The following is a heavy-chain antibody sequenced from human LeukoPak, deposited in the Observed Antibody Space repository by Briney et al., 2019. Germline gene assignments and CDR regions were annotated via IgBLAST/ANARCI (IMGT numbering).Heavy chain of an antibody. V-gene: IGHV3-7*01. CDR1: GFTFSNYW. Sequence: GGSLRLSCAASGFTFSNYWMTWVRQAPGKGLEWVANIKQDESEKYYVDSVKGRFTISRDNAKNSLYLQMNSLRAEDTAVYYCARGRDGPDYWGQGTLVTVSS. CDR2: IKQDESEK. J-gene: IGHJ4*02. CDR3: ARGRDGPDY. D-gene: IGHD5-24*01.